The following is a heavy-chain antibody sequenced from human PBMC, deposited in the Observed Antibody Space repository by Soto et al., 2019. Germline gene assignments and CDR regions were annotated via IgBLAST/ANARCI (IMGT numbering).Heavy chain of an antibody. CDR1: GFTFSSYG. CDR2: ILDDGSNK. Sequence: GETLKISCAASGFTFSSYGMHWVRQAPGKGLELVAVILDDGSNKYYEDSVKGRFTISRYNSKNTLYLQMNSLRAEDTAVYYCASDLGGYSGYDLFXWGQGTLVTVSX. J-gene: IGHJ4*02. V-gene: IGHV3-33*01. D-gene: IGHD5-12*01. CDR3: ASDLGGYSGYDLFX.